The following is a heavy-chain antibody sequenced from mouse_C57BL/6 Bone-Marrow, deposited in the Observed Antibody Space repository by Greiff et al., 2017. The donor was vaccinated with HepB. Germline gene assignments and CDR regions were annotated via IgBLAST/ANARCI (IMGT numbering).Heavy chain of an antibody. D-gene: IGHD4-1*01. CDR1: GFTFSSYA. Sequence: EVKLVESGGGLVKPGGSLKLSCAASGFTFSSYAMSWVRQTPEQRLEWVATISDGGSYTYYPDNVKGRFTISRDNAKNNLYLQMSHLKSEDTAMYYCARDKLTGTTWFAYWGQGTLVTVSA. V-gene: IGHV5-4*01. J-gene: IGHJ3*01. CDR3: ARDKLTGTTWFAY. CDR2: ISDGGSYT.